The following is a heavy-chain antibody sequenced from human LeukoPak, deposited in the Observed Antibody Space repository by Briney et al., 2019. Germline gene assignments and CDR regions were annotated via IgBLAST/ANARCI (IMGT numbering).Heavy chain of an antibody. V-gene: IGHV3-23*01. CDR3: AKERAGTTAFDY. D-gene: IGHD4-17*01. Sequence: PGGSLRLSCAASGLSFSSYSMNWVRQAPGKGLEWVSVISGSGGTTYYADSVKGRFTISRDNSKNTLYLQMNSLRAEDTAVYYCAKERAGTTAFDYWGQGTLVTVSS. J-gene: IGHJ4*02. CDR1: GLSFSSYS. CDR2: ISGSGGTT.